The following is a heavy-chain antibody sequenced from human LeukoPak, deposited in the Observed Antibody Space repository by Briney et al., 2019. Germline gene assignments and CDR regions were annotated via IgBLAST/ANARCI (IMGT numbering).Heavy chain of an antibody. J-gene: IGHJ3*02. CDR3: ARSRLRFLEGGADDAFDI. CDR2: ISGSGGST. Sequence: GGSLRLSCAASGFTFSSYAMSWVRQAPGKGLEWVSAISGSGGSTYYADSVKGRFTISRDNSKNTLYLQMNSLRAEDTAVYYCARSRLRFLEGGADDAFDIWGQGTMVTVSS. V-gene: IGHV3-23*01. CDR1: GFTFSSYA. D-gene: IGHD3-3*01.